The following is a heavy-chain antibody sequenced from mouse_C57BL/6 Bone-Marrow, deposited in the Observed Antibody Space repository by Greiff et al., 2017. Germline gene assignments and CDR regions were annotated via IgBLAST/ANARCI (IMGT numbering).Heavy chain of an antibody. CDR2: LDPNSGGT. Sequence: VQLQQPGAELVKPGASVKLSCKASGYTFTSYWMHWVKQRPGRGLEWIGRLDPNSGGTKYNALLKSKATLTVDKPSSTAYMKLNSLTSEDSAVYYCARSGDYYGSSYFDYWGQGTTLTVSA. CDR3: ARSGDYYGSSYFDY. CDR1: GYTFTSYW. V-gene: IGHV1-72*01. J-gene: IGHJ2*01. D-gene: IGHD1-1*01.